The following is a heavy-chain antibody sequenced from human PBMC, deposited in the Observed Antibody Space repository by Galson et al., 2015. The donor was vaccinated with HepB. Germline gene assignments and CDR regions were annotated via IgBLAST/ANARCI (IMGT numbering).Heavy chain of an antibody. CDR1: GFSLSTSGVG. D-gene: IGHD3-16*01. J-gene: IGHJ2*01. Sequence: PALVKPTQTLTLTCTFSGFSLSTSGVGVGWIRQPPGKALDWLALIYWDDEKRYSPSLKSRLTITKDTSKNQVVLTMTKMDPVDTATYYCAHRGGGWYFDLWGRGTLVTVSS. CDR2: IYWDDEK. CDR3: AHRGGGWYFDL. V-gene: IGHV2-5*02.